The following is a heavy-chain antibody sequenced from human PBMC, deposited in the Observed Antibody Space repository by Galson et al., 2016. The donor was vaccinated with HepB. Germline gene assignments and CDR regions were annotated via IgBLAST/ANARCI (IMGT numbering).Heavy chain of an antibody. CDR3: ARVPVSLWLIDY. J-gene: IGHJ4*02. CDR1: GGSISSGGYY. CDR2: IYYSGGT. Sequence: TLSLTCAVSGGSISSGGYYYSWIRQHPGEGLEWLGYIYYSGGTYYNPSFRSRVTISIDASNNKFSLKLSSVTAADTAVYHCARVPVSLWLIDYWGQGILVTVSS. D-gene: IGHD3-10*01. V-gene: IGHV4-31*11.